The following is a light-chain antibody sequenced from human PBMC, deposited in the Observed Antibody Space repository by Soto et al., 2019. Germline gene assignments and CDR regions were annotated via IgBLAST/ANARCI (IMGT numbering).Light chain of an antibody. Sequence: DVQMTQSPSTLSATVGETVTITCRASQTMGAWVAWYKQKVGKAPKVIIFKASRLESGVPSRFRGSGSGTEFTLTISSLKRDDVATYYCQQSNRYPWTFGQGTKVDI. V-gene: IGKV1-5*03. J-gene: IGKJ1*01. CDR1: QTMGAW. CDR3: QQSNRYPWT. CDR2: KAS.